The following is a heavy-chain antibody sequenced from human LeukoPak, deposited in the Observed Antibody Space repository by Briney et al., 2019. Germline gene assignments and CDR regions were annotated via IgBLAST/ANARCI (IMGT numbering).Heavy chain of an antibody. CDR2: MNPNSGNT. CDR1: GYTFTSYD. J-gene: IGHJ4*02. CDR3: AREEEMVYGDFDY. D-gene: IGHD2-8*01. V-gene: IGHV1-8*01. Sequence: ASVKVSCKASGYTFTSYDINWLRQATGQGLEWMGWMNPNSGNTGYAQKFQGRVTMTRNTSISTAYRELSSLRSEDTAVYYCAREEEMVYGDFDYWGQGTLVTVSS.